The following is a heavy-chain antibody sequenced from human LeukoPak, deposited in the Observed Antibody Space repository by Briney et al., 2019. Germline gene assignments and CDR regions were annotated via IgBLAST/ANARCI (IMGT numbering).Heavy chain of an antibody. CDR1: AGSISSYY. J-gene: IGHJ4*02. CDR3: ARHGNPPVFDY. Sequence: SETLSLTCTVPAGSISSYYWSWIRQPPGKGLEWIGYIVYSGSTNYNPSLKSRVTISVDTSKNQFSLNLSSVTAADTAVYYCARHGNPPVFDYWGQGTLVTVSS. V-gene: IGHV4-59*08. D-gene: IGHD4-23*01. CDR2: IVYSGST.